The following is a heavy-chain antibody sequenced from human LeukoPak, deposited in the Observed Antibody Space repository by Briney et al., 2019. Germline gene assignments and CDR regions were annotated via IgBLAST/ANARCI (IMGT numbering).Heavy chain of an antibody. CDR1: GFTYSRYA. J-gene: IGHJ6*01. Sequence: GGSLRLSCVASGFTYSRYAMSWVRQAPGKGLEWVSAISGSGGSTYYADSVKGRFTISRDNSKNTLYLQMNSLRAEDTAVYYCATCVGASPYYYYAMFVSGQGTTVTVSS. V-gene: IGHV3-23*01. CDR3: ATCVGASPYYYYAMFV. D-gene: IGHD1-26*01. CDR2: ISGSGGST.